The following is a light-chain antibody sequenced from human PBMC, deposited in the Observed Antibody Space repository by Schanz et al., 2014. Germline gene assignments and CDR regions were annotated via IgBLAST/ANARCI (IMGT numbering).Light chain of an antibody. Sequence: DIQMTQSPSSLSASVGDSVTITCRASQYISKYLNWYHQKPGKAPKLLMSAASTLQSGVPSRFSGSGSGTDFTLTISSLQPDDFATYYCQQYITYPTIFGGGTKVEIK. J-gene: IGKJ4*01. V-gene: IGKV1-16*01. CDR3: QQYITYPTI. CDR2: AAS. CDR1: QYISKY.